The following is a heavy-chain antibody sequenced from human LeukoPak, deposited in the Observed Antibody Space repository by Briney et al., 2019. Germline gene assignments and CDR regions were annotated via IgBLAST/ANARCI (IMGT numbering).Heavy chain of an antibody. CDR3: ARGPDILTGSTLFPDY. V-gene: IGHV4-34*01. D-gene: IGHD3-9*01. CDR1: GGSFSGYY. CDR2: INHSGST. J-gene: IGHJ4*02. Sequence: SETLSHTCAVYGGSFSGYYWSWIRQPPGKGLEWIGEINHSGSTNYNPSLKSRVTISVDTSKNQFSLKLSSVTAADTAVYYCARGPDILTGSTLFPDYWGQGTLVTVSS.